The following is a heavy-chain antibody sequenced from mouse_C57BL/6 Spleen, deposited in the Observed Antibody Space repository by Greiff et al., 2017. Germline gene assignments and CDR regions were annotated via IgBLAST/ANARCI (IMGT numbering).Heavy chain of an antibody. CDR1: GFSLTSYG. Sequence: QVQLKESGPGLVQPSQSLSITCTVSGFSLTSYGVHWVRQSPGKGLEWLGVIWSGGSTDYNAAFISRLGISKDNSKSQFFFKMNSLQAYDTAIYYCARTPYGNYGYAMDYWGQGTSVTVSS. D-gene: IGHD2-1*01. J-gene: IGHJ4*01. V-gene: IGHV2-2*01. CDR2: IWSGGST. CDR3: ARTPYGNYGYAMDY.